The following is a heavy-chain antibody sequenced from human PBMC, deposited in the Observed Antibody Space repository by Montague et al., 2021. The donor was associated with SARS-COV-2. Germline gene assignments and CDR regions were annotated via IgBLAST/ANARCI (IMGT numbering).Heavy chain of an antibody. V-gene: IGHV4-34*01. J-gene: IGHJ5*02. D-gene: IGHD3-3*01. CDR2: INHSGNT. CDR1: GGSLSGYY. CDR3: ARGADYDFWSGYLRYKWFDP. Sequence: SETLSLTCAVYGGSLSGYYWSWIRQTPGKGLEWIGEINHSGNTNYNPSLKRRLTISVDTSKNQFPLNLSSVTTADTAVYYCARGADYDFWSGYLRYKWFDPWGLGTPVTVSS.